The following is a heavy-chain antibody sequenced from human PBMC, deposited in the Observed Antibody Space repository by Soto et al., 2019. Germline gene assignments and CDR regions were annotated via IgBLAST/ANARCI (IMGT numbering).Heavy chain of an antibody. J-gene: IGHJ4*02. V-gene: IGHV3-30-3*01. CDR1: GFTFSSYA. CDR2: ISYDGNKE. CDR3: ARDQRGYNYGPFEY. Sequence: GGSRRLSCAASGFTFSSYAMHWVRQAPGKGLEWVALISYDGNKEYYTDSVKGRFTVSRDDSKNTLYLQMNSLRAEDTAMYFCARDQRGYNYGPFEYWGKGTMVNVSA. D-gene: IGHD5-18*01.